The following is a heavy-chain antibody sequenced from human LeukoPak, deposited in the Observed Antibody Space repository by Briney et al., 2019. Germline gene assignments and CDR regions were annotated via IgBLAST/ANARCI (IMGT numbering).Heavy chain of an antibody. D-gene: IGHD3-16*02. CDR3: AKLSDDY. V-gene: IGHV3-9*01. CDR2: ISWNSGSI. J-gene: IGHJ4*02. Sequence: PGRSLRLSCAASGFTFDDYAMHWVRQAPGKGLEWVSGISWNSGSIGYADSVKGRFTISRDNAKNSLYLQMNSLRAEDTALYYCAKLSDDYWGQGTLVTVSS. CDR1: GFTFDDYA.